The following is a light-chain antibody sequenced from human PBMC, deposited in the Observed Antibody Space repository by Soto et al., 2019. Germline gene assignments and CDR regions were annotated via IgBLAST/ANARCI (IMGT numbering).Light chain of an antibody. Sequence: DIVMTQTPLSSPVTLGQPASISCRSSQSLLHSDGNTYLSWLQQRPGQPPRLLIYQISKRFSGVPDRFSGNGAGTDFTLKISRVESEDVGIYYCMQSTQLRTFGQGTKVEIK. CDR3: MQSTQLRT. CDR1: QSLLHSDGNTY. V-gene: IGKV2-24*01. J-gene: IGKJ1*01. CDR2: QIS.